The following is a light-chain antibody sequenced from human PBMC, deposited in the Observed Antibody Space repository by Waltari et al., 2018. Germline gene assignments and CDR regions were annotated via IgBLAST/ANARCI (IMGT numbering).Light chain of an antibody. CDR1: NLGSKS. J-gene: IGLJ2*01. Sequence: SYVVTQSPSVSVAPGETARITCGGDNLGSKSGHWYQQRPGQAPGLVISYDSDRPSGIPERFSGSNSGNTATLTISWVEAEDEADYYCLVWHSTIDHQGVFGGGTKLTVL. CDR2: YDS. CDR3: LVWHSTIDHQGV. V-gene: IGLV3-21*04.